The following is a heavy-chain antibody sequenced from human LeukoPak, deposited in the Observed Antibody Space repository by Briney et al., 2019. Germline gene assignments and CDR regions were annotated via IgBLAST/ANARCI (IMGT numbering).Heavy chain of an antibody. CDR2: IHYSGIT. CDR1: GGSISGSNYY. Sequence: SETLSLTCTVSGGSISGSNYYWAWVRQPPGKGLEWIGNIHYSGITYYHPSLNSRITMSIDTSKNRFPLRLSSVTAADAAVFFCARLPERSDLLPSYENSFDWWGQGTLVTVSS. J-gene: IGHJ4*02. V-gene: IGHV4-39*01. CDR3: ARLPERSDLLPSYENSFDW. D-gene: IGHD3-9*01.